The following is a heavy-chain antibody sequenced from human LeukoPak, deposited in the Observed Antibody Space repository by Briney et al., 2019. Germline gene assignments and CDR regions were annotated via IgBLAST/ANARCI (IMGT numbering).Heavy chain of an antibody. J-gene: IGHJ4*02. V-gene: IGHV1-46*01. CDR3: ARVKGRGYSYGYSYFDY. CDR1: GYTFISCS. Sequence: GASVKVSCKASGYTFISCSIHWVRQAPGQGLEWMGTINPSDVGTSYAQNFQGRVTLTRDTSISTAYMELSRLRSDDTAVYYCARVKGRGYSYGYSYFDYWGQGTLVTVSS. CDR2: INPSDVGT. D-gene: IGHD5-18*01.